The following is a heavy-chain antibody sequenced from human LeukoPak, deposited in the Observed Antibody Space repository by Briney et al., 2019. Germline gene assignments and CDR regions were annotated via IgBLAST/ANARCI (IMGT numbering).Heavy chain of an antibody. CDR1: GFPFSSYT. J-gene: IGHJ3*02. CDR3: ARGPSIAARYDAFDI. CDR2: ISSSGNTI. V-gene: IGHV3-48*03. D-gene: IGHD6-6*01. Sequence: GGSLRLSCAASGFPFSSYTMNWVRQAPGKGLEWVSYISSSGNTISYADSVKGRFTISRDNAKNSLYLQVISLRAEDTAVYYCARGPSIAARYDAFDIWGQGTMVTVSS.